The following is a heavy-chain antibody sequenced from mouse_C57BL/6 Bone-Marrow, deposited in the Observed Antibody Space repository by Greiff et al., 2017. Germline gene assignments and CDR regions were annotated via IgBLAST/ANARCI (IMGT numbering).Heavy chain of an antibody. CDR1: GFNIKDDY. V-gene: IGHV14-4*01. Sequence: VQLKESGAELVRPGASVKLSCTASGFNIKDDYMHWVKQRPEQGLEWIGWIDPENGDTEYASKFQGKATITADTSSNTAYLQLSSLTSEYTAVYYFTTDWDWFAYWGQGTLVTVSA. J-gene: IGHJ3*01. CDR2: IDPENGDT. D-gene: IGHD4-1*01. CDR3: TTDWDWFAY.